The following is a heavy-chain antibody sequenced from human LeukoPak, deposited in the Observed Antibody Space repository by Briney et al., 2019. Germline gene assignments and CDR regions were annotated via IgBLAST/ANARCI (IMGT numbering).Heavy chain of an antibody. Sequence: ASVKVSCKASGYTFTGYYMHWVRQAPGQGLEWMGWINPNSGGTNYAQKFQGRVTMTRDTSISTAYMELSRLRSDDTAVYYCARDVGLRYFDCFDYWGQGTLVTVSS. J-gene: IGHJ4*02. V-gene: IGHV1-2*02. CDR1: GYTFTGYY. CDR2: INPNSGGT. D-gene: IGHD3-9*01. CDR3: ARDVGLRYFDCFDY.